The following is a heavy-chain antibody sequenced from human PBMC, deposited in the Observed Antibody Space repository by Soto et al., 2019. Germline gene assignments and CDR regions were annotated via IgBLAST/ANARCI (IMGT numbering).Heavy chain of an antibody. CDR1: GYSFTSYW. J-gene: IGHJ4*02. CDR3: ASLGYSSSWYEIEDY. D-gene: IGHD6-13*01. V-gene: IGHV5-51*01. CDR2: IYPGDSDT. Sequence: RGESLKISCKGSGYSFTSYWIGWVRQMPGKGLEWMGIIYPGDSDTRYSPSFQGQVTISADKSISTAYLQWSSLKASDTAMYYCASLGYSSSWYEIEDYWGKGTLLTVAS.